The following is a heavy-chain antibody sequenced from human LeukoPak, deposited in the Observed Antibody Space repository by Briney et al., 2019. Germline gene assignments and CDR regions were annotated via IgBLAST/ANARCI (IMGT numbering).Heavy chain of an antibody. Sequence: SETLSLTCAVYGGSFSGYYWSWIRQPPGKGLEWIGEINHSESTNYNPSLKSRVTISVDTSKNQFSLKLSSVTAADTAVYYCARGRYSSGWYIARWFDPWGQGTLVTVSS. CDR1: GGSFSGYY. CDR3: ARGRYSSGWYIARWFDP. CDR2: INHSEST. V-gene: IGHV4-34*01. J-gene: IGHJ5*02. D-gene: IGHD6-19*01.